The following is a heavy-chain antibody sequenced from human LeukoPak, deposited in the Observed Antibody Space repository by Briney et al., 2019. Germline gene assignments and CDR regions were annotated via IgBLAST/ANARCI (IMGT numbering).Heavy chain of an antibody. CDR2: IYYSGST. CDR3: ARHPGYCSGGSCYRGGGDY. Sequence: SETLSLACTVSGGSISSYYWSWIRQPPGKGLEWIGYIYYSGSTNYNPSLKSRVTISVDTYKNQFSLKLSSVTAADTAVYYCARHPGYCSGGSCYRGGGDYWGQGTLVTVSS. J-gene: IGHJ4*02. CDR1: GGSISSYY. V-gene: IGHV4-59*08. D-gene: IGHD2-15*01.